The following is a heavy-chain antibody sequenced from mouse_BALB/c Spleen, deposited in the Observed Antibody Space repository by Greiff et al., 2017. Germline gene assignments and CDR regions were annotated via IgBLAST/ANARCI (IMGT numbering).Heavy chain of an antibody. CDR2: ISNGGGST. V-gene: IGHV5-12-2*01. D-gene: IGHD5-1-1*01. Sequence: DVKLVESGGGLVQPGGSLKLSCAASGFTFSSYTMSWVRQTPEKRLEWVAYISNGGGSTYYPDTVKGRFTISRDNAKNTLYLQMSSLKSEDTAMYYCARQGDTYPLNWGQGTLVTVSA. CDR1: GFTFSSYT. J-gene: IGHJ3*01. CDR3: ARQGDTYPLN.